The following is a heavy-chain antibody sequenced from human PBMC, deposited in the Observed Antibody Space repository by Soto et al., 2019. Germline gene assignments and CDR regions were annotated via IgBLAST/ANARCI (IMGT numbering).Heavy chain of an antibody. CDR1: GYTFFTYD. CDR3: ARHHGPTTSENWFDP. D-gene: IGHD5-12*01. V-gene: IGHV1-18*01. CDR2: ISTYSGDT. Sequence: GASVKVSCKASGYTFFTYDISWVRQAPGQGLEWTGWISTYSGDTKYAQKFQGRVTMTTDTSTTTAYLELRSLRSDDTAVYYCARHHGPTTSENWFDPWGQGTLVTVSS. J-gene: IGHJ5*02.